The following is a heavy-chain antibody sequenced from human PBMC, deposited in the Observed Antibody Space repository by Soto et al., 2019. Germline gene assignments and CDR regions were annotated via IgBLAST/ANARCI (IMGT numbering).Heavy chain of an antibody. CDR3: AKDPRSITGTTSSEDFQQ. J-gene: IGHJ1*01. V-gene: IGHV1-69*01. CDR1: GGTFSGYA. D-gene: IGHD1-20*01. CDR2: IIPVLGIT. Sequence: QAQLMQSGAEVKKPGSSVKVSCKASGGTFSGYAISWVRQAPGQGLEWMGGIIPVLGITNYAQKFQGRVTIAADESTDTAHRDLRSLSSEDTAVYYCAKDPRSITGTTSSEDFQQWGQGTLVTVSS.